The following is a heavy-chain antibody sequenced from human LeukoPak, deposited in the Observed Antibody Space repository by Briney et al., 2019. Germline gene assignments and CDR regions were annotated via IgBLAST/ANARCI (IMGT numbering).Heavy chain of an antibody. CDR3: ARDSSYSSSWYDY. CDR1: GDSISSGDYY. V-gene: IGHV4-61*02. Sequence: SETLSLTCAVSGDSISSGDYYWSWIRQPAGKGLEWIGRIYTSGSTNYNPSLKSRVTMSVDTSKNQFSLKLSSVTAADTAVYYCARDSSYSSSWYDYWGQGTLVTVSS. D-gene: IGHD6-13*01. J-gene: IGHJ4*02. CDR2: IYTSGST.